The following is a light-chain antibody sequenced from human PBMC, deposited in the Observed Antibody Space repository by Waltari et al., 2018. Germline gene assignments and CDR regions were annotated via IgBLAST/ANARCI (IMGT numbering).Light chain of an antibody. CDR1: ERIDRR. J-gene: IGKJ2*01. CDR3: QQYHIWPPYT. CDR2: GAT. V-gene: IGKV3-15*01. Sequence: EIVMTQSPASLSVSPGDRAPLPCRASERIDRRVAWYRQRPGQAPRLLIFGATIRASGVPDRISGSGSGTEFTLTISSLQSDDFGLYYCQQYHIWPPYTFAQGTRLDI.